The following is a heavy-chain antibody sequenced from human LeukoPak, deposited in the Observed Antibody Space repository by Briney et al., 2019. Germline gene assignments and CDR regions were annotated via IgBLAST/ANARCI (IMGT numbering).Heavy chain of an antibody. D-gene: IGHD6-13*01. CDR2: IYTSGST. Sequence: SETLSLTCTVSGGSISSYYWSWIRQPAGKGLEWIGRIYTSGSTNYNPFLKSRVTISVDKSKNQFSLKLSSVTAADTAVYYCARDAAAAGLYYFDYWGQGTLVTVSS. CDR3: ARDAAAAGLYYFDY. CDR1: GGSISSYY. V-gene: IGHV4-4*07. J-gene: IGHJ4*02.